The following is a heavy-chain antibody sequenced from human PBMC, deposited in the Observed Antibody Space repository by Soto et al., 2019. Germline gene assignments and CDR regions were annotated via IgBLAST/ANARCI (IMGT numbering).Heavy chain of an antibody. CDR2: ISYDGSNK. Sequence: LRLSCAASGFTFSSYGMHWVRQAPGKGLEWVAVISYDGSNKYYADSVKGRFTISRDNSKNTLYLQMNSLRAEDTAVYYCAKDLQYYFDYWGQGTLVTVSS. D-gene: IGHD4-4*01. CDR1: GFTFSSYG. CDR3: AKDLQYYFDY. V-gene: IGHV3-30*18. J-gene: IGHJ4*02.